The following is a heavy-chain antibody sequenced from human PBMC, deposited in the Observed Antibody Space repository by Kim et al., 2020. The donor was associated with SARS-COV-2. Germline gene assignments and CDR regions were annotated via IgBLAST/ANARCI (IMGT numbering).Heavy chain of an antibody. Sequence: AEPVKGRFTISRDDAKNMLYLQMNSLTTEDTAVYYCATNSAQNYYGSGSPYWGQGTLVTVSS. V-gene: IGHV3-15*01. D-gene: IGHD3-10*01. J-gene: IGHJ4*02. CDR3: ATNSAQNYYGSGSPY.